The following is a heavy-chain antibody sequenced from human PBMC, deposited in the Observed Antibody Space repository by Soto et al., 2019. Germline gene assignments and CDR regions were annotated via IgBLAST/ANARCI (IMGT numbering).Heavy chain of an antibody. D-gene: IGHD4-17*01. Sequence: ASVKVSCKASGYTYTNFKIHWVRQAPGQGLEWMGGIEPSSGDKDYTQKFQGRVTLTRDTSASTAYMELSSLRSEDTAVYYCARSTMTFYYFDFWSQGTLVTVSS. CDR2: IEPSSGDK. J-gene: IGHJ4*02. V-gene: IGHV1-3*01. CDR3: ARSTMTFYYFDF. CDR1: GYTYTNFK.